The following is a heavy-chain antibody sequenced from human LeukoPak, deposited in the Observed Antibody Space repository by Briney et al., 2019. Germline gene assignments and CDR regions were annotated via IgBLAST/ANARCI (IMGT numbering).Heavy chain of an antibody. D-gene: IGHD3-16*01. CDR2: INHSGST. V-gene: IGHV4-34*01. Sequence: SETLSLTCGVYGGSFSNYDWNWIRQPPGKGLEWIGEINHSGSTSYNPSLKSRVTISVDTSKNQFSLKLNSVTAADTTLYYCARQYYGYSGGGLDYWGQGTLVTVSS. J-gene: IGHJ4*02. CDR1: GGSFSNYD. CDR3: ARQYYGYSGGGLDY.